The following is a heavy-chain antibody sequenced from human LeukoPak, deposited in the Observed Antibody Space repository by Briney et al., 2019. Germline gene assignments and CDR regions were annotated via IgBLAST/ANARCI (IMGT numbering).Heavy chain of an antibody. CDR3: ARVTGYMIEGYFDS. V-gene: IGHV4-61*09. D-gene: IGHD3-22*01. Sequence: PSETLSLTCGVSGGSINSGPYYWSWIRQPVGKGLEWVGHMYTSGTTYYNPSLKSRIIILVDMSKNQFSLKLSSVTAADTAVYYCARVTGYMIEGYFDSWGQGTLVTVSS. J-gene: IGHJ4*02. CDR1: GGSINSGPYY. CDR2: MYTSGTT.